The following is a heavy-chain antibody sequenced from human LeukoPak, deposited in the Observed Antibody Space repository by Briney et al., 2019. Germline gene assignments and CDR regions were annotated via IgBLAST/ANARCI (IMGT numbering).Heavy chain of an antibody. D-gene: IGHD3-22*01. Sequence: GGSLRLSCAASGFTFSSYAMHWVRQAPGQGLEWMGWINPNSGGTNYAQKFQGWVTMTRDTSISTAYMELSRLRSDDTAVYYCARDYDSSGYGYWGQGTLVTVSS. CDR1: GFTFSSYA. CDR2: INPNSGGT. J-gene: IGHJ4*02. CDR3: ARDYDSSGYGY. V-gene: IGHV1-2*04.